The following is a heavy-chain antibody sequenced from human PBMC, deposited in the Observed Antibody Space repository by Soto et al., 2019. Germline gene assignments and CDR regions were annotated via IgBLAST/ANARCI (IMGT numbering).Heavy chain of an antibody. CDR2: IFDGGST. V-gene: IGHV4-59*01. CDR3: AGGDAHDFWSGPTQPRYYFDH. D-gene: IGHD3-3*01. J-gene: IGHJ4*02. CDR1: GDSIRNYF. Sequence: SETLSLTCNVSGDSIRNYFWSWIRQPPGKGLEWIGYIFDGGSTVYTPPLKSRVTISLDTSKNQLSLTLTSVTTADAAVYYCAGGDAHDFWSGPTQPRYYFDHWGQGTLVTVSS.